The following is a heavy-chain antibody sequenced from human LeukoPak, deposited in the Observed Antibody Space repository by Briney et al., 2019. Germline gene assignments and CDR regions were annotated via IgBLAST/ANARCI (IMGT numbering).Heavy chain of an antibody. D-gene: IGHD6-13*01. V-gene: IGHV1-2*02. CDR1: GYTFTDYY. Sequence: ASVKVSCKASGYTFTDYYIQWMRQAPGQGLEWMGWINPNSGGTNYGQKFQGRVTMTRDTSTSTVYMELSGLRSEDTAVYYCAHVSWGIAEYFDYWGQGTLVTVSS. J-gene: IGHJ4*02. CDR3: AHVSWGIAEYFDY. CDR2: INPNSGGT.